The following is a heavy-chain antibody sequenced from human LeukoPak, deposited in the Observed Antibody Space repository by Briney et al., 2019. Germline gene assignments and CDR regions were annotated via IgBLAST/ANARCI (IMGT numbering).Heavy chain of an antibody. D-gene: IGHD3-16*02. Sequence: LVWFSRINSDGSSTSYADSVKGRFTISRDNAKNTLYLQMNSLRAEDTAVYYCARDDRGYWGQGTLVTVSS. V-gene: IGHV3-74*01. CDR2: INSDGSST. CDR3: ARDDRGY. J-gene: IGHJ4*02.